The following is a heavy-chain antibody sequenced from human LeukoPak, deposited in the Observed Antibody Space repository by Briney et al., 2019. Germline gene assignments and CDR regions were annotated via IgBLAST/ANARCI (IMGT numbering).Heavy chain of an antibody. CDR2: INHSGST. V-gene: IGHV4-34*01. J-gene: IGHJ4*02. CDR1: GGSFSGYY. D-gene: IGHD3-3*01. Sequence: SETLSLTCAVCGGSFSGYYWSWIRQPPGKGLEWIGEINHSGSTNYNPSLKSRVTISVDTSKNQFSLKLSSVTAADTAVYYCARGHGSTIFGVVKSRYYFDYWGQGTLVTVSS. CDR3: ARGHGSTIFGVVKSRYYFDY.